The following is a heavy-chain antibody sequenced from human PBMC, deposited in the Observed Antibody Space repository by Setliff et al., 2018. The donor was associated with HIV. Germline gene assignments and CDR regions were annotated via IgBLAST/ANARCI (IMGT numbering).Heavy chain of an antibody. D-gene: IGHD2-15*01. CDR1: GSTTSAHG. Sequence: ASVKVSCKASGSTTSAHGVSWVRHVPGHGLEGMGWISGDTGDIKYSQKFQGRVTITTDESRSTAYMELSSVSPEDTAVYYCALPYCSGGNCWSSASLPPAGWFDPWGQGTLVTVSS. CDR2: ISGDTGDI. CDR3: ALPYCSGGNCWSSASLPPAGWFDP. V-gene: IGHV1-18*01. J-gene: IGHJ5*02.